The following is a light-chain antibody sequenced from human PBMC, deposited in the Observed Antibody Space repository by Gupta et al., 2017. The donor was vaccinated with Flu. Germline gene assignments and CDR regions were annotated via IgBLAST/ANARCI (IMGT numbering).Light chain of an antibody. J-gene: IGKJ4*01. V-gene: IGKV3-11*01. CDR1: QSISTY. CDR2: DAS. CDR3: QQRDDWPLT. Sequence: LIRAPAALSLSPGERATLSCRASQSISTYLAWYQQKPGQAPRLLIYDASNRATGIPVRFSGSGSETDFTLTISSLEPEDVAIYYCQQRDDWPLTFGGGTKVEIE.